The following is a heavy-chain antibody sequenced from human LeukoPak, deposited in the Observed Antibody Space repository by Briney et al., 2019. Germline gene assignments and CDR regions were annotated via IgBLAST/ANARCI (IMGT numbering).Heavy chain of an antibody. Sequence: PGGSLRLSCAASGFTFSSYAMNWVRQAPGKGLEWVSGISDSGGSTYYAASVKGRFTISRDNSKNTLYLQMNSLRAEDTAVYYCAKKMLPPEGYYYYYYMDVWGKGTTVTVSS. V-gene: IGHV3-23*01. CDR1: GFTFSSYA. J-gene: IGHJ6*03. D-gene: IGHD2-15*01. CDR3: AKKMLPPEGYYYYYYMDV. CDR2: ISDSGGST.